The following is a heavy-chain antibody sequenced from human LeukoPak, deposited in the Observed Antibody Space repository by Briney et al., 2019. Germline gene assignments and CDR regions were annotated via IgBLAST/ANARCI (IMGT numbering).Heavy chain of an antibody. CDR1: GFTFSSYA. CDR2: IGGSGGST. J-gene: IGHJ4*02. D-gene: IGHD3-3*01. V-gene: IGHV3-23*01. CDR3: AKLHDFRSGYDDY. Sequence: PGGSLRLSCVASGFTFSSYAMSWVRQAPGKGLEWVSAIGGSGGSTYYADSVKGRFTISRDNSKNTLSLQMNSLRAEDTAVYYCAKLHDFRSGYDDYWGQGTLVTVSS.